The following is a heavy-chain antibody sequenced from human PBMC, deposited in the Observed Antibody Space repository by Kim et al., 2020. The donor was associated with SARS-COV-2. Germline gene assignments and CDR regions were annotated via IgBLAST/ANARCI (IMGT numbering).Heavy chain of an antibody. CDR2: INPSGGST. CDR3: ARVQTPTVTSGGYYYYGMDV. J-gene: IGHJ6*02. CDR1: GYTFTSYY. Sequence: ASVKVSCKASGYTFTSYYMHWVRQAPGQGLEWMGIINPSGGSTSYAQKFQGRVTMTRDTSTSTVYMELSRLRSEDTAVYYCARVQTPTVTSGGYYYYGMDVWGQGPTVTVSS. D-gene: IGHD4-17*01. V-gene: IGHV1-46*01.